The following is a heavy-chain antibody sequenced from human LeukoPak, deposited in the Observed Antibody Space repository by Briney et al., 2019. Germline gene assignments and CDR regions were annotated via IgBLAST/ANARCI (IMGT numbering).Heavy chain of an antibody. CDR1: GFTFTSNA. V-gene: IGHV3-23*01. Sequence: GGSLSLSCAASGFTFTSNAMSWVAQAPGKGRKGVSAISGSGGSTYYADSVKGRFTISRDNSKNTLYLQMNSLRAEDTAVYYCAVLNSMVRGVDYWGQGTLVTVSS. J-gene: IGHJ4*02. D-gene: IGHD3-10*01. CDR3: AVLNSMVRGVDY. CDR2: ISGSGGST.